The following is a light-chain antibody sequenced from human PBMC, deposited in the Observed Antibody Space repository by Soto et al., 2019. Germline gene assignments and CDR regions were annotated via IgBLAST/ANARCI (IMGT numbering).Light chain of an antibody. Sequence: DIQMTHSPSTLSASVGDRVTITCRASQSISGWLAWYQQRPGKAPKLLIYDASNLESGVPSRFSGSGSGTEFTLTISSLQADDFATYYCQQYNSYSVTFGQGTKVDIK. CDR2: DAS. CDR3: QQYNSYSVT. V-gene: IGKV1-5*01. CDR1: QSISGW. J-gene: IGKJ1*01.